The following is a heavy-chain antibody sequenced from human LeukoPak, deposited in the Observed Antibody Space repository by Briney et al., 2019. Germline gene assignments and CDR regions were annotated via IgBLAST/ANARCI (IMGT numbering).Heavy chain of an antibody. V-gene: IGHV1-3*01. CDR2: INGGNGNT. CDR1: GYTFTSYA. CDR3: ARAPEVWYWFDP. Sequence: ASVKVSCKASGYTFTSYAMHWVRQAPGQRLEWMGWINGGNGNTKYSQKFQGRVTITRDTSASTAYMELSSLRSEDTAVYYCARAPEVWYWFDPWGQGTLATVSS. D-gene: IGHD2-21*01. J-gene: IGHJ5*02.